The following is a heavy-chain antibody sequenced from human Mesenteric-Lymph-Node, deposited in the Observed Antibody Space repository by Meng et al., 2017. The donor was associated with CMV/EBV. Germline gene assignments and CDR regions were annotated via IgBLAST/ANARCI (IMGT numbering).Heavy chain of an antibody. J-gene: IGHJ4*02. D-gene: IGHD3-16*01. Sequence: QVQLVQSGAEVRKPGASVTVSFKASGYTFSSYAMHWVRQAPGQRLEWMGWINIVEDKTKTSQNFQGRVTLTRDTSANTAYMELSSLRSDDTAVYYCARTNNWGFDYWGQGTLVTVSS. CDR1: GYTFSSYA. CDR3: ARTNNWGFDY. V-gene: IGHV1-3*04. CDR2: INIVEDKT.